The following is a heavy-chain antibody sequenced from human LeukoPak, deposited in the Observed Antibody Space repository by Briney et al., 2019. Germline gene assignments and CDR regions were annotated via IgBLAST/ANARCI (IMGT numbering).Heavy chain of an antibody. CDR3: AKGVGGRSYGMDV. CDR2: ISGSGGST. CDR1: GFTFSSYA. J-gene: IGHJ6*02. V-gene: IGHV3-23*01. D-gene: IGHD4-17*01. Sequence: YPGGSLRLSCAASGFTFSSYAMSWVCQAPGKGLEWVSAISGSGGSTYYADSVKGRFTISRDNSKNTLYLQMNSLRAEDTAVYYCAKGVGGRSYGMDVWGQGTTVTVSS.